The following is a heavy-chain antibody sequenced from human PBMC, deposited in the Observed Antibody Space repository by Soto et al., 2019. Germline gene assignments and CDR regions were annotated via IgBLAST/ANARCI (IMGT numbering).Heavy chain of an antibody. Sequence: XSVKVSCKDSGYTFTSYDINWVRQATGQGLEWMGWMNPNSGNTGYAQKFQGRVTMTRNTSISTAYMELSSLRSEDTAVYYCARGRLQQQLVIYYYGMDAWGQGTTVTVSS. CDR3: ARGRLQQQLVIYYYGMDA. V-gene: IGHV1-8*01. D-gene: IGHD6-13*01. J-gene: IGHJ6*02. CDR1: GYTFTSYD. CDR2: MNPNSGNT.